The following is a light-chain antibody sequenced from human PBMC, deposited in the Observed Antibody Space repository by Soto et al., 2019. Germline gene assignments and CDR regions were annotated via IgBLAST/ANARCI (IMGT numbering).Light chain of an antibody. CDR1: QSITNNY. CDR3: QQYGSSGT. J-gene: IGKJ1*01. V-gene: IGKV3-20*01. CDR2: GAS. Sequence: EIVLTQSPGTLSLSPGERATLSCRASQSITNNYLAWYQQKPGRAHRLLIYGASSRATGIPDRFSGSGSGTDFTLTISRLEPEDFAMYYCQQYGSSGTFGQGTKVDIK.